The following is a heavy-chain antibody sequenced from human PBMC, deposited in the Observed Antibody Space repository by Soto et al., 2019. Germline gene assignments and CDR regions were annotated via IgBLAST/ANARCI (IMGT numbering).Heavy chain of an antibody. V-gene: IGHV1-2*04. D-gene: IGHD2-15*01. CDR3: VTQSSVVLY. CDR2: INPNNGGT. Sequence: QVHLVQSGAEVKKPGASVRVSCKASGYCFTVNSMHWVRQAPGQGLEWMGWINPNNGGTNYAQRFRGWVTMTSETPVSTAYMDLNSLKSQDTAVYYCVTQSSVVLYWGQRTLVTVAS. CDR1: GYCFTVNS. J-gene: IGHJ4*02.